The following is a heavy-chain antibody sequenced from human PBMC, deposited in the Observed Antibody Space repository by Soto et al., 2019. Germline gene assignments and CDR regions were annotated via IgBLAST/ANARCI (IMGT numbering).Heavy chain of an antibody. CDR2: IYPGDSDT. CDR1: GYSFTTYW. CDR3: ARGFDGYTSSWHY. D-gene: IGHD6-13*01. Sequence: ESLNISCKASGYSFTTYWIAWVRQKPGEGLEWMGIIYPGDSDTRYSPSFQGQVTISVDKSISTAYLQWSSLKASDAAMYYCARGFDGYTSSWHYWGQRTVVTVSS. J-gene: IGHJ4*02. V-gene: IGHV5-51*01.